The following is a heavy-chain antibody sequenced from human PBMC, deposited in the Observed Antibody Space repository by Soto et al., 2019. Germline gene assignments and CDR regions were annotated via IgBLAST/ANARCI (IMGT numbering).Heavy chain of an antibody. Sequence: PGGSLRLSCAASGFTFRNDWMSWVRQAAGMGLECVTNTNLDGSQAYYVESVKGRFTISRDNAKNSIYLQMDILRADDTVVYYCVTDAQNSEWLTLGYWGQGTLVTAPQ. CDR3: VTDAQNSEWLTLGY. CDR2: TNLDGSQA. V-gene: IGHV3-7*01. D-gene: IGHD3-9*01. J-gene: IGHJ4*02. CDR1: GFTFRNDW.